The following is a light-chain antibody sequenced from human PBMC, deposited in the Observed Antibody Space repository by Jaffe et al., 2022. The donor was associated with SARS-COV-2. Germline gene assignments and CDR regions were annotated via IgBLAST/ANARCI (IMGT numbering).Light chain of an antibody. CDR3: AVWDASLSAWM. J-gene: IGLJ3*02. CDR1: SSNIGRNS. V-gene: IGLV1-47*01. Sequence: QSVLTQPPSASETPGQGVTISCSGSSSNIGRNSVYWYQQFPGRAPKLLIYRSTQRPSGVPDRISASKSGASASLAISGLRSEDEADYYCAVWDASLSAWMFGGGTKLTVL. CDR2: RST.